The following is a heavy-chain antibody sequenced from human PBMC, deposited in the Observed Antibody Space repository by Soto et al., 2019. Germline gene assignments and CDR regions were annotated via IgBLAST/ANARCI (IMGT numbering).Heavy chain of an antibody. CDR1: GYTFTSYA. CDR2: INAGNGNT. D-gene: IGHD2-8*01. Sequence: ASVKVSCKASGYTFTSYAMHWVRQAPGQRFEWMGWINAGNGNTKYSQKFQGRVTITRDTSASTAYMELSSLRSEDTAVYYCARDQGTINYYYYYGMDVWGQGTTVTVSS. CDR3: ARDQGTINYYYYYGMDV. V-gene: IGHV1-3*01. J-gene: IGHJ6*02.